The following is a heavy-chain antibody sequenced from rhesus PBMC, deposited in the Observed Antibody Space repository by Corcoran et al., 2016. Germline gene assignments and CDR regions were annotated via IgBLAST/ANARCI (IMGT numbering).Heavy chain of an antibody. J-gene: IGHJ4*01. Sequence: QLQLQESGPGLVKPSETLSLTCAVSGGSISSNYWSWIRQPPGNGLEWIGRISGSGWSTDYNPSLKSRVTISTDTSKNQFSLKLSSVTAADTAVYYCARGGYSGSWNLGYFDYWGQGVLVTVSS. D-gene: IGHD6-25*01. V-gene: IGHV4-173*01. CDR2: ISGSGWST. CDR3: ARGGYSGSWNLGYFDY. CDR1: GGSISSNY.